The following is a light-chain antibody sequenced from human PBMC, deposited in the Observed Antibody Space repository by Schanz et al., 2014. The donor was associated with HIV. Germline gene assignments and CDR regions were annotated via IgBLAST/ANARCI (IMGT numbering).Light chain of an antibody. V-gene: IGLV2-23*01. CDR1: ISDVGSYNL. CDR2: EGS. Sequence: QSVLTQSASVSGSPGQSITISCTGTISDVGSYNLVSWYQQHPGKAPKLIIYEGSKRPLGVSNRFSGSKSGNTASLTISGLQAEDEADYYCCSYTTTSTYVFGAGTKVTVL. J-gene: IGLJ1*01. CDR3: CSYTTTSTYV.